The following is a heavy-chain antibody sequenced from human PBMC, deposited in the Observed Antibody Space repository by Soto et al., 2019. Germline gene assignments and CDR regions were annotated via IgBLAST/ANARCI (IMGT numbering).Heavy chain of an antibody. CDR2: MNPNSGNT. CDR1: GYTFTSYD. Sequence: QVQLVQSGAEVKKPGASVKVSCKASGYTFTSYDINWLRQATGQGLEWMGWMNPNSGNTGYAQKFQGRVTMTRTTSRSTAYMELSSLRSEDTAVYYCSRAHDYSDSSGLWGQGCLVTVSS. D-gene: IGHD3-22*01. V-gene: IGHV1-8*01. CDR3: SRAHDYSDSSGL. J-gene: IGHJ4*02.